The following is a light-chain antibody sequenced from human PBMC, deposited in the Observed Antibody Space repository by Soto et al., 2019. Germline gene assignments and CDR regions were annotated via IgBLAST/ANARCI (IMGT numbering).Light chain of an antibody. V-gene: IGKV3-15*01. Sequence: EIVMTQSPATLSVSPGERATLSCRASQSVSSNLAWYQQKPGQTPKLLIYVASTRATGIPARFSGSGSGTEITLTISSLQSEDFAVYYSQQYNVWPLTFGGGTKVEFK. CDR1: QSVSSN. CDR3: QQYNVWPLT. CDR2: VAS. J-gene: IGKJ4*01.